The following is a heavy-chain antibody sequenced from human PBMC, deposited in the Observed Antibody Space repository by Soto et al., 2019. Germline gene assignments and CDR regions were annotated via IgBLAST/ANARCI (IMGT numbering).Heavy chain of an antibody. CDR3: ARDLVAAAPGYYYYGMDV. CDR1: GYTFTSYG. CDR2: ISAYNGNT. Sequence: ASVKVSCKASGYTFTSYGISWVRQAPGQGLEWMGWISAYNGNTNYAQRFQGRVTMTTDTSTSTAYMELRSLRSDDTAVYYCARDLVAAAPGYYYYGMDVWGQGTTVTVSS. J-gene: IGHJ6*02. V-gene: IGHV1-18*01. D-gene: IGHD6-13*01.